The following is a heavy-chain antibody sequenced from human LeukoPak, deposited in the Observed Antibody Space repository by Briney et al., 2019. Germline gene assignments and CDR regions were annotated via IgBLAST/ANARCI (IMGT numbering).Heavy chain of an antibody. D-gene: IGHD1-26*01. Sequence: GGSLRLSCLTSGFTLSTNAMSWVRQAPGKGLEWISGISGSGASTYYADSVKGRFTISRDDSRNTLYLQMNSLRGDDTAVYYCAKDVGKWESLHFFDYWGQGTLVTASS. CDR1: GFTLSTNA. CDR2: ISGSGAST. V-gene: IGHV3-23*01. CDR3: AKDVGKWESLHFFDY. J-gene: IGHJ4*02.